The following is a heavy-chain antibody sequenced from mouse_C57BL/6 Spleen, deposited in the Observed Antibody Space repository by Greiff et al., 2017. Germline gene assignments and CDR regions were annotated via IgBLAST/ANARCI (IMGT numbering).Heavy chain of an antibody. J-gene: IGHJ1*03. CDR3: ARQDDGYSYWYFDV. CDR1: GFTFSDYG. V-gene: IGHV5-15*01. D-gene: IGHD2-3*01. CDR2: ISNLAYSI. Sequence: EVQLQESGGGLVQPGGSLKLSCAASGFTFSDYGMAWVRQAPRKGPEWVAFISNLAYSIYYADTVTGRFTISRENAKNTLYLKMGSLRSEDTAMYYCARQDDGYSYWYFDVWGTGTTVTVSS.